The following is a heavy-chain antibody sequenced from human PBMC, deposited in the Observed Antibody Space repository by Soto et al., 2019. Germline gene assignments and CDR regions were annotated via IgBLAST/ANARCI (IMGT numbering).Heavy chain of an antibody. CDR3: ARAGGLGAVAVDY. Sequence: QLQLQESGSGLVKPSQTLSLTCAVSGGSISSGGSSWSWIRQPPGKGLEWIGYIYHSGSTYYNPSRKSRVTVSVDRSKHQCSLKVSSVTAADTAVYYCARAGGLGAVAVDYWGQGTLVTVSS. J-gene: IGHJ4*02. D-gene: IGHD6-19*01. CDR2: IYHSGST. V-gene: IGHV4-30-2*01. CDR1: GGSISSGGSS.